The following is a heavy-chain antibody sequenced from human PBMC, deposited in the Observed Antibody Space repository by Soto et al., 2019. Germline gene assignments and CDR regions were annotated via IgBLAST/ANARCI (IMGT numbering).Heavy chain of an antibody. V-gene: IGHV4-61*01. Sequence: QVQLQESGPGLVKPSEILSLTCTVSGGSVSSGSYYWSWIRQPPGKGLEWIGYIYYSGSTNYNPSLQSRVTISVDTSKNQFSPKLSSVTAADTAVYYCARAPGLAAAGVGRYYGMDVWGQGTTVTVSS. D-gene: IGHD6-13*01. J-gene: IGHJ6*02. CDR2: IYYSGST. CDR1: GGSVSSGSYY. CDR3: ARAPGLAAAGVGRYYGMDV.